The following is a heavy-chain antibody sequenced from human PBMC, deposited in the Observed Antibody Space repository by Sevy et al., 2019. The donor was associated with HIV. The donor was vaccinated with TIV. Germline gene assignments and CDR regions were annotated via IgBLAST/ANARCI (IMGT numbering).Heavy chain of an antibody. CDR2: ISNDGSDK. Sequence: GGSLRLSCAVSGFIFKNYGMHWVRQAPGKGLEWVALISNDGSDKSYADSVKGRLTISRDNSKDTLYLQMNSLRPEDTAVYCCANSRGRFDGSSWLYYDYSLDVWGQGTTVTVSS. CDR3: ANSRGRFDGSSWLYYDYSLDV. V-gene: IGHV3-30*18. D-gene: IGHD6-13*01. CDR1: GFIFKNYG. J-gene: IGHJ6*02.